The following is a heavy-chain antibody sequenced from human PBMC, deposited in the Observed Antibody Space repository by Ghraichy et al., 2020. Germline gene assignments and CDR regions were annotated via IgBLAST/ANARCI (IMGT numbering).Heavy chain of an antibody. CDR2: ISSSGSTI. J-gene: IGHJ6*02. D-gene: IGHD4-17*01. CDR3: AREGTTVTLQTYYYYGMDV. V-gene: IGHV3-48*03. Sequence: GGSLRLSCAASGFTFSSYEMNWVRQAPGKGLEWVSYISSSGSTIYYADSVKGRFTIPRDNAKNSLYLQMNSLRAEDTAVYYCAREGTTVTLQTYYYYGMDVWGQGTTVTVSS. CDR1: GFTFSSYE.